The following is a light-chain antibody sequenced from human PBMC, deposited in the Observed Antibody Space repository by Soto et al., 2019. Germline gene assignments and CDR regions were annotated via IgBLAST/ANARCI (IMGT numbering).Light chain of an antibody. CDR1: QDISNR. J-gene: IGKJ5*01. V-gene: IGKV1-33*01. CDR2: DAS. Sequence: DIQMTQSPSSLSASVGDRVTITCQASQDISNRLHWYQQKPGKAPKLLIYDASKLETGVPSRFIGSGSATDFTLTISSLQAEDIADYDCQQSYSTPPSTLGQGTRLDIK. CDR3: QQSYSTPPST.